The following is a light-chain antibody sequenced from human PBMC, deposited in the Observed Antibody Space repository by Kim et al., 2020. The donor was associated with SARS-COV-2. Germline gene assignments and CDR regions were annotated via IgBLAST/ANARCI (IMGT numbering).Light chain of an antibody. J-gene: IGKJ1*01. CDR2: AAS. Sequence: DIQMTQSPSSLSASVGDRVTITCRASQSIRYHLNWFQQKPGKAPKLLIFAASSLQSGVPSRFSGSGSGTDFTLTISSLQPEDFATYYCQQSYSTPPWTFGQGTKVDIK. V-gene: IGKV1-39*01. CDR3: QQSYSTPPWT. CDR1: QSIRYH.